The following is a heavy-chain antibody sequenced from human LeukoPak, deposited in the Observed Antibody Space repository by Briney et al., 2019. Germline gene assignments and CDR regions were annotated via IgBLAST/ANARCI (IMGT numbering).Heavy chain of an antibody. J-gene: IGHJ4*02. CDR3: ARRAPTPDLKGSGSYSYFDY. CDR2: IYHSGST. V-gene: IGHV4-38-2*02. Sequence: PSETLSLTCTVSGYSISSGYYWGWIRQPPGKGLEWIGSIYHSGSTYYNPSLKSRVTISVDTSKNQFSLMLSSVTAADPAVYYCARRAPTPDLKGSGSYSYFDYWGQGTLVTVSS. D-gene: IGHD1-26*01. CDR1: GYSISSGYY.